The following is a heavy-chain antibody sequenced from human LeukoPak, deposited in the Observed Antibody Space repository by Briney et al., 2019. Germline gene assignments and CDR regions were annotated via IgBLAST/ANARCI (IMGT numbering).Heavy chain of an antibody. CDR3: ARVDGSSSCPDY. J-gene: IGHJ4*02. D-gene: IGHD6-13*01. Sequence: PGGSLRLSCAASGFSFSHYWMTWVRQAPGKGLEWVANIKQDGREKCYVDSVEGRFTISRDNAKYSLLLHLNSLRVEDTAVYYCARVDGSSSCPDYWGQGTLVTVS. V-gene: IGHV3-7*01. CDR1: GFSFSHYW. CDR2: IKQDGREK.